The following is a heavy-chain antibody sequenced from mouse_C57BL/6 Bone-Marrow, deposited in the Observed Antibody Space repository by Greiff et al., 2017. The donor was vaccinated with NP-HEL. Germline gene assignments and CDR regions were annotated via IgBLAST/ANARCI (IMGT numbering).Heavy chain of an antibody. CDR2: INSDGGST. V-gene: IGHV5-2*01. J-gene: IGHJ2*01. CDR3: ARQAFITTVVGGY. D-gene: IGHD1-1*01. CDR1: EYEFPSHD. Sequence: EVMLVESGGGLVQPGESLKLSCESNEYEFPSHDMSWVRKTPEKRLELVAAINSDGGSTYYPDTMERRFIISRDNTKKTLYLQMSSLRSEDTAVYYCARQAFITTVVGGYWGQGTTLTVSS.